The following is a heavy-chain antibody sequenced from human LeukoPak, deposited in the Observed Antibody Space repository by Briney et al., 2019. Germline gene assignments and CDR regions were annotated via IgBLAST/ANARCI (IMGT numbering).Heavy chain of an antibody. V-gene: IGHV4-59*01. CDR1: GDSLNTYY. CDR2: VASSGTS. D-gene: IGHD2-21*02. J-gene: IGHJ5*02. Sequence: SSETLSLTCTVSGDSLNTYYWTWIRQTQGEELKWIGFVASSGTSNYNPSLRRRVSISIDTYKNQFFLVLTSMAPADTAVYYCARLVRGVVTSNWFDPWGRGTLVSVSS. CDR3: ARLVRGVVTSNWFDP.